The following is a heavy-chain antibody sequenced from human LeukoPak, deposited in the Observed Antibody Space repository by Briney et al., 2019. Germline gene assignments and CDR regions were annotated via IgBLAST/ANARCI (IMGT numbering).Heavy chain of an antibody. CDR1: GGSISSYY. V-gene: IGHV4-59*01. D-gene: IGHD1-26*01. Sequence: SETLSLTCTVSGGSISSYYWSWIRQPPGKGLEWIGYIYYSGSTNYNPSLKSRVTISVDTSKNQFSLKLSSVTAADTAVYYCAKLIVGAAYFDYWGQGTLVTVSS. CDR2: IYYSGST. CDR3: AKLIVGAAYFDY. J-gene: IGHJ4*02.